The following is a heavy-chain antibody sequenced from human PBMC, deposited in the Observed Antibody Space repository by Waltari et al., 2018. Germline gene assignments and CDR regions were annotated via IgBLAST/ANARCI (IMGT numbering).Heavy chain of an antibody. CDR1: GGSIRSRNW. CDR2: IYQTGST. Sequence: VQLQESGPGLVKPSGTLSLTCAVYGGSIRSRNWWSWVRQPPGKGQDWIGEIYQTGSTNYNPSLKGRVTISVEKSKNQFSLKLSSVTAADTAVYYCARVLWFGELYYFDYWGQGTLVTVSS. V-gene: IGHV4-4*02. CDR3: ARVLWFGELYYFDY. J-gene: IGHJ4*02. D-gene: IGHD3-10*01.